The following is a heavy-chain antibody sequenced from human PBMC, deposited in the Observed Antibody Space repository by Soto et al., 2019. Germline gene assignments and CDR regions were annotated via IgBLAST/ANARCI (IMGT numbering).Heavy chain of an antibody. D-gene: IGHD2-2*01. CDR2: INPNSGGT. CDR3: ARVLCHTDDCSSTYSPASAFDI. J-gene: IGHJ3*02. V-gene: IGHV1-2*02. CDR1: GYTFTGYY. Sequence: ASVKVSCKASGYTFTGYYMHWVRQAPGQGLEWMGWINPNSGGTNYAQKFQGRVTMTRDTSISTAYMELSRLRSDDTAVYYCARVLCHTDDCSSTYSPASAFDIWVQGTMVSVS.